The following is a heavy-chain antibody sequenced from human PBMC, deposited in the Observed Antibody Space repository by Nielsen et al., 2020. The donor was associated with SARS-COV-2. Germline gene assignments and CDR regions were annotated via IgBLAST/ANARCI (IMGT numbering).Heavy chain of an antibody. V-gene: IGHV1-3*04. CDR2: INTGNGNT. CDR1: GYTFITNA. D-gene: IGHD6-13*01. Sequence: ASVKVSCKSSGYTFITNAIHWVRQAPGQWLEWMGWINTGNGNTKYSQRSQGRVTFTRDTSASTAHMELASLNSEDTAVYYCASFPVAAPGKQDYWGQGTLVTVSS. CDR3: ASFPVAAPGKQDY. J-gene: IGHJ4*02.